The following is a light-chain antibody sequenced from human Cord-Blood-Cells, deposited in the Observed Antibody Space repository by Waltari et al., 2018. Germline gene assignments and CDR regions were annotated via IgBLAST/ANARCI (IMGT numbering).Light chain of an antibody. CDR3: QQSYSTPPLT. Sequence: DIQMTQSPSSLSASVGDRVTITCRASQSISSYLNWYQQKPGKAPKLLIYAASSLQSGVPSRFSGSGSETDFTHTISSLQPEDFATYYCQQSYSTPPLTFGGGTKVEIK. CDR1: QSISSY. J-gene: IGKJ4*01. V-gene: IGKV1-39*01. CDR2: AAS.